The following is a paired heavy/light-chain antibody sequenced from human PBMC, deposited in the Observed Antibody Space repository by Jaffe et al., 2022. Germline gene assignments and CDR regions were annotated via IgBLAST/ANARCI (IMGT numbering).Light chain of an antibody. CDR1: QGISSW. CDR2: AAS. J-gene: IGKJ5*01. Sequence: DIQMTQSPSSVSASVGDRVTITCRASQGISSWLAWYQQKPGKAPKLLIYAASSLQSGVPSRFSGSGSGTDFTLTISSLQPEDFATYYCQQANSFPPITFGQGTRLEIK. CDR3: QQANSFPPIT. V-gene: IGKV1-12*01.
Heavy chain of an antibody. D-gene: IGHD3-22*01. CDR2: IYTSGST. CDR3: ARTVDSYYYDSSGYYLEYFQH. CDR1: GGSISSGSYY. J-gene: IGHJ1*01. Sequence: QVQLQESGPGLVKPSQTLSLTCTVSGGSISSGSYYWSWIRQPAGKGLEWIGRIYTSGSTNYNPSLKSRVTISVDTSKNQFSLKLSSVTAADTAVYYCARTVDSYYYDSSGYYLEYFQHWGQGTLVTVSS. V-gene: IGHV4-61*02.